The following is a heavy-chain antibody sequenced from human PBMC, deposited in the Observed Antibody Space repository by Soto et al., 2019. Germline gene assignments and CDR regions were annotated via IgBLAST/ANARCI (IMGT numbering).Heavy chain of an antibody. CDR3: ARDPVGPGDYGMDV. CDR2: IYYSGST. D-gene: IGHD7-27*01. Sequence: SETLSLTCTVSGGSISSGGYYWSWIRQHPGKGLEWIGYIYYSGSTYYNPSLKSRVTISVDTSKNQFSLKLSSVTAADTAVYYCARDPVGPGDYGMDVWGQGNTVTVS. J-gene: IGHJ6*02. CDR1: GGSISSGGYY. V-gene: IGHV4-31*03.